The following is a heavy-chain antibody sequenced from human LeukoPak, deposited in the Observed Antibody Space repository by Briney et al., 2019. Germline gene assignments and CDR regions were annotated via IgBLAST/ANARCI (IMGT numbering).Heavy chain of an antibody. CDR1: GFTFSSYS. CDR2: ISSSSSYI. CDR3: ARGRYIVVVPDESHFDY. J-gene: IGHJ4*02. V-gene: IGHV3-21*01. D-gene: IGHD2-2*01. Sequence: PGGSLRLSCAAAGFTFSSYSMNWVRQAPGKGLEWVSSISSSSSYIYYADSVKGRFTISRDNAKNSLYLQMNSLRAEDTAVYYCARGRYIVVVPDESHFDYRGQGTLVTVSS.